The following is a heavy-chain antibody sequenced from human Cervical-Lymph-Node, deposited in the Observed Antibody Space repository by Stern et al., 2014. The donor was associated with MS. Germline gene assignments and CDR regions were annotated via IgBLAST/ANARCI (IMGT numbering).Heavy chain of an antibody. CDR1: GGSISSGDYF. J-gene: IGHJ4*02. V-gene: IGHV4-30-4*01. D-gene: IGHD4-11*01. CDR2: IYYSGST. Sequence: VQLLESGPGLVKPSQTLSLTCAVSGGSISSGDYFWSWIRQPPGKGLEWIGFIYYSGSTYYNASLKSRVSISIDTSKNQFSLKLSSVTAADTAVYYCARVRDYSYGGDFDYWGQGTLVTVSS. CDR3: ARVRDYSYGGDFDY.